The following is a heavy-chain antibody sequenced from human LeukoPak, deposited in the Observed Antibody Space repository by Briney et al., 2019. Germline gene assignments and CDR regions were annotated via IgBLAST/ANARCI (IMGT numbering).Heavy chain of an antibody. CDR1: GYTFTDYY. J-gene: IGHJ4*02. D-gene: IGHD3-16*01. CDR3: ARDGGLDS. Sequence: HRASVKVSCKASGYTFTDYYLHWVRQAPEQGLEWMGWINPDSGGTNYAQKFQGRVTMTRDTSISTAYMDLSRLRSDDTAIYYCARDGGLDSWGQGTLVTVSS. V-gene: IGHV1-2*02. CDR2: INPDSGGT.